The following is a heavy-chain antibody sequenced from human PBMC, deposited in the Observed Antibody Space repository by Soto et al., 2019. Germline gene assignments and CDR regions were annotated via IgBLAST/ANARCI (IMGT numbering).Heavy chain of an antibody. CDR3: AILAWGSSSDY. CDR1: GFTFNAYA. J-gene: IGHJ4*02. CDR2: ISGSGDNT. Sequence: GGALRLSCAASGFTFNAYAMSWVRQAPGKGLEWVSTISGSGDNTYNADSVKGRFTVSRDNSKSTLYLQMNSLRVEDTAVYYCAILAWGSSSDYRGQGTLVTVSS. D-gene: IGHD3-16*01. V-gene: IGHV3-23*01.